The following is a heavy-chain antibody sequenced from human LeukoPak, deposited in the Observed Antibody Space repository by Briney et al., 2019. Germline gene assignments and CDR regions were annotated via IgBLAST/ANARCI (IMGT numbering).Heavy chain of an antibody. V-gene: IGHV3-9*01. J-gene: IGHJ6*04. CDR1: GFTFDEHA. D-gene: IGHD3-10*02. CDR2: ISYSSETI. CDR3: AELGITMIGGV. Sequence: PGRSLRLSCAASGFTFDEHAMHWVRQAPGKGLEWVSGISYSSETIGYVDSVKGRFTISRDNAKNSLYLQMNSLRAEDTAVYYCAELGITMIGGVWGKGTTVTISS.